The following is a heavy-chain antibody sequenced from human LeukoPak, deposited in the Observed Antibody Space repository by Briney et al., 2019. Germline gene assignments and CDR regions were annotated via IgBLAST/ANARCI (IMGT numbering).Heavy chain of an antibody. Sequence: ASVKVSCKASGGTFSSYAISWVRQAPGQGLEWMGGIIPIFGTANYAQKLQGRVTMTTDTSTSTAYMELRSLRSDDTAVYYCARDRVKQWLGGSPLGFFDYWGQGTLVTVSS. J-gene: IGHJ4*02. CDR2: IIPIFGTA. V-gene: IGHV1-69*05. CDR3: ARDRVKQWLGGSPLGFFDY. CDR1: GGTFSSYA. D-gene: IGHD6-19*01.